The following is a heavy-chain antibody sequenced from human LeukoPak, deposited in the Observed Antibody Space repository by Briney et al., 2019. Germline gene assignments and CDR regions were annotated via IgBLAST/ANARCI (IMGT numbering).Heavy chain of an antibody. CDR2: IYPGDSDT. CDR3: ARHGTWGYFDWPMGP. J-gene: IGHJ5*02. D-gene: IGHD3-9*01. Sequence: GESPKISCKGSGYSFTSYWIGWVRQMPGKGLEWMGIIYPGDSDTRYSPSFQGQVTISADKSISTAYLQWSSLKASDTAMYYCARHGTWGYFDWPMGPWGQGTLVTVSS. V-gene: IGHV5-51*01. CDR1: GYSFTSYW.